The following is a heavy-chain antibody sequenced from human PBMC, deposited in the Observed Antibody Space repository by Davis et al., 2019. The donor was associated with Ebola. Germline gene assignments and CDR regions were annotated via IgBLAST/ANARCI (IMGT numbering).Heavy chain of an antibody. Sequence: HTGGSLRLSCAASGFTFSSYWMHWVRHAPGKGLVWVSRINSDGSSTSYADSVKGRFTISRDNAKNSLYLQMNSLRAEDTAVYYCARDWRFLEWFAFDYWGQGTLVTVSS. CDR3: ARDWRFLEWFAFDY. CDR2: INSDGSST. CDR1: GFTFSSYW. V-gene: IGHV3-74*01. J-gene: IGHJ4*02. D-gene: IGHD3-3*01.